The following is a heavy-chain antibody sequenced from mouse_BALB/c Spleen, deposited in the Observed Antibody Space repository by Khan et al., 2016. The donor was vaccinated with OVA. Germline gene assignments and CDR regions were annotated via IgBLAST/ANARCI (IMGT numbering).Heavy chain of an antibody. Sequence: QVQLQQSGPELVKPGASVKMSCKASRYTFTDYVINWVKQRTGQGLEWIGEIYPGSGSTYYNEKFKGKATLTADKSSNTAYMQLSSLTSEDSAVYFCAKNYASWFAYWGQGTLVTVSA. V-gene: IGHV1-77*01. CDR1: RYTFTDYV. CDR2: IYPGSGST. J-gene: IGHJ3*01. CDR3: AKNYASWFAY.